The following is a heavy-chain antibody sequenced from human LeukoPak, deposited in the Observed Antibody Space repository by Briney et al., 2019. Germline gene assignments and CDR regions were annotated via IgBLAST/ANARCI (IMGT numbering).Heavy chain of an antibody. D-gene: IGHD5-12*01. Sequence: SETLSLTCTVSGVSISSGDYYWSWIRQPPGKGLEWIRYIYYSGSTYYNPSLKSRVTISVDTSKNQFSLKLSSVTAADTAVYYCARVRVAFDAFDIWGQGTMVTVSS. CDR1: GVSISSGDYY. J-gene: IGHJ3*02. CDR3: ARVRVAFDAFDI. V-gene: IGHV4-30-4*01. CDR2: IYYSGST.